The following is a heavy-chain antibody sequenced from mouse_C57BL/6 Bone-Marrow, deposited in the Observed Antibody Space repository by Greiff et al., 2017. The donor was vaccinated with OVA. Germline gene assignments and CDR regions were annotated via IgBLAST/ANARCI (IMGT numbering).Heavy chain of an antibody. J-gene: IGHJ2*01. D-gene: IGHD4-1*01. Sequence: VQLVESGAELVKPGASVKLSCKASGYTFTSYWMHWVKQRPGQGLEWIGMIHPNSGSTNYNEKFKSKATLTVDKSSSTAYMQLSSLTSEDSAVYYCASPNWFDYWGQGTTLTVSS. CDR3: ASPNWFDY. CDR1: GYTFTSYW. V-gene: IGHV1-64*01. CDR2: IHPNSGST.